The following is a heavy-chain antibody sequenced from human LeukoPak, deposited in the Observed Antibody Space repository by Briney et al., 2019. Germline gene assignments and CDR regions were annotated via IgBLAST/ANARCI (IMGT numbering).Heavy chain of an antibody. CDR2: IFYSGST. D-gene: IGHD3-10*01. CDR1: GGSLSSYY. CDR3: SRSEGVYYGSGSSGSYYPHLFVP. V-gene: IGHV4-59*01. Sequence: PSETLSLTCTVSGGSLSSYYWSWLRQPPGKGLEWIGYIFYSGSTKYNHSLKCRVTISLDTSQNQFSLKMTSVTAADTAVYYCSRSEGVYYGSGSSGSYYPHLFVPWVRGRLVAVCS. J-gene: IGHJ5*02.